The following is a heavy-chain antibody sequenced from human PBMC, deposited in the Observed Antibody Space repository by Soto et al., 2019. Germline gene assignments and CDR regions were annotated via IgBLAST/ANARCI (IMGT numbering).Heavy chain of an antibody. CDR2: IKQDGSEK. Sequence: GGSLRLSCAASGFTFSSYWMSWVRQAPGKGLEWVANIKQDGSEKYYVDSVKGRFTISRDNAKNSLYLQMNSLRAEDTAVYYCARGKGVAATREWYFDYWGQGTLVTVSS. D-gene: IGHD2-15*01. CDR3: ARGKGVAATREWYFDY. V-gene: IGHV3-7*01. CDR1: GFTFSSYW. J-gene: IGHJ4*02.